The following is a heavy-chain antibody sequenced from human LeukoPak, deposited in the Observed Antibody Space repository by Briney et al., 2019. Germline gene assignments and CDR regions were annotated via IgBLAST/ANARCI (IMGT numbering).Heavy chain of an antibody. V-gene: IGHV3-49*04. CDR1: GFTFGDYA. J-gene: IGHJ4*02. Sequence: GGSLRLSCTASGFTFGDYAMSWVRQAPGKGLEWVGFIRSKAYGGTTEYAASVKGRFTISRDDSKSIAYLQMNSLKTEDTAVYYCTRDQPLPYDFWSGYPDYWGQGTLVTVSS. D-gene: IGHD3-3*01. CDR2: IRSKAYGGTT. CDR3: TRDQPLPYDFWSGYPDY.